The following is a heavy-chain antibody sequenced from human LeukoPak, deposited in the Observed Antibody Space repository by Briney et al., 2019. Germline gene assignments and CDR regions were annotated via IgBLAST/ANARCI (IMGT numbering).Heavy chain of an antibody. V-gene: IGHV4-59*08. CDR2: IYYTGST. CDR1: GGSLSSYY. J-gene: IGHJ4*02. D-gene: IGHD4-23*01. CDR3: ARRVVYGGNSRASFDY. Sequence: SETLSLTCTVSGGSLSSYYWSWIRQPPGKGLEWIGYIYYTGSTNYNPSLKSRLTISVDTSKNQFSLNLNSVTAADTAVYYCARRVVYGGNSRASFDYWGQGTLVTVSP.